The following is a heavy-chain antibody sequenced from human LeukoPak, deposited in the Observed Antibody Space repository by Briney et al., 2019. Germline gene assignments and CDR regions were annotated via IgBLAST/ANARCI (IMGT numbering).Heavy chain of an antibody. CDR2: INPIFGIA. Sequence: SVKVSCKASGCTFSSYAISWVRQAPGQGLEWMGRINPIFGIANYAQKFQGRVTITADKSTSTAYMELSSLRSEDTAVYYCARDMGDTAMVTCWFDPWGQGTLVTVSS. CDR3: ARDMGDTAMVTCWFDP. J-gene: IGHJ5*02. D-gene: IGHD5-18*01. V-gene: IGHV1-69*04. CDR1: GCTFSSYA.